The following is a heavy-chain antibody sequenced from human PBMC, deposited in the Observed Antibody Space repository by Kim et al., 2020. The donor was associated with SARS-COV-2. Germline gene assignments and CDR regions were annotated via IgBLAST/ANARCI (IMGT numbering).Heavy chain of an antibody. Sequence: PSFQGHVTISADKSISAAYLQWSSLKASDTAMYYCARLVRGVVMAGYFQHWGQGTLVTVSS. D-gene: IGHD3-10*01. J-gene: IGHJ1*01. V-gene: IGHV5-10-1*01. CDR3: ARLVRGVVMAGYFQH.